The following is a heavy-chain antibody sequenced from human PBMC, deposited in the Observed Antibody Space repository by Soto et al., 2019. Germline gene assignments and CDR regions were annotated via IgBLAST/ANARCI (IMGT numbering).Heavy chain of an antibody. J-gene: IGHJ5*02. Sequence: SETLSLTCTVSGGPISSSNYYWGWIRQPPGKGLEWIGSISYSGSTYYNPSLRSRVTISVDTSKSQLSLKLNSVTAADTAVYYCAKGYSGYDLNWFDPWGQGTLVTVSS. V-gene: IGHV4-39*02. CDR2: ISYSGST. CDR3: AKGYSGYDLNWFDP. CDR1: GGPISSSNYY. D-gene: IGHD5-12*01.